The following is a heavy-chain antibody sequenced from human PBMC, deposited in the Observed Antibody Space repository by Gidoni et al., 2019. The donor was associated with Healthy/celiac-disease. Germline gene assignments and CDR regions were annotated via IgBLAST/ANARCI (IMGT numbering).Heavy chain of an antibody. CDR2: ISGSGGST. CDR3: AKVRHYDSSGYSH. J-gene: IGHJ4*02. V-gene: IGHV3-23*01. CDR1: GLTFSSYA. Sequence: EVQLLQSGGGLVQPVGSLRLSCAPPGLTFSSYAMSWVRQAPGKGLEWVSAISGSGGSTYYADSVKGRFTISRDNSKNTLYLQMNSLRAEDTAVYYCAKVRHYDSSGYSHWGQGTLVTVSS. D-gene: IGHD3-22*01.